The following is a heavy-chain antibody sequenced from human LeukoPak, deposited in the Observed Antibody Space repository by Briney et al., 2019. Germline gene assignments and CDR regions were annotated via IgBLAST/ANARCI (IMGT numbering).Heavy chain of an antibody. Sequence: GGSLRLSCAASGFTFSSYSMNWVRQAPGKGLEWVSSISSSSSYIYYADSVKGRFTISRDNAKNSLYLQMNSLRAEDTAVYYCAGDGRDGYNIYFHHWGQGTLVTVSS. CDR2: ISSSSSYI. D-gene: IGHD5-24*01. CDR3: AGDGRDGYNIYFHH. CDR1: GFTFSSYS. J-gene: IGHJ1*01. V-gene: IGHV3-21*01.